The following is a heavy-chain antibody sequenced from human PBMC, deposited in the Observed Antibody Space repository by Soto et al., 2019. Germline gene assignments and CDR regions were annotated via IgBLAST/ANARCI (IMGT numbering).Heavy chain of an antibody. J-gene: IGHJ4*02. CDR2: ISGSGGST. D-gene: IGHD3-22*01. Sequence: GGSLRLSCAASGFTFSSYAMSWVRQAPGKGLEWDSAISGSGGSTYYADSVKGRFTISRDNSKNTLYLRMNSLRAEDTAVYYCAKDLYDSSGPPLGWGQGTLVTVSS. CDR3: AKDLYDSSGPPLG. CDR1: GFTFSSYA. V-gene: IGHV3-23*01.